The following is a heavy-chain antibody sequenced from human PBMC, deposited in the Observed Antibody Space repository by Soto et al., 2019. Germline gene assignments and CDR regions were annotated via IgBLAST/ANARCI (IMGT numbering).Heavy chain of an antibody. Sequence: SETVSLTCTVSASSMSGHYWSWFRQPPGKGLEYIGHVFYNGSTYYNPFLKSRVTISVDAAKRQFSLKLSTVTAADTAVYYCVRLVAAWGPGTLVTVSS. D-gene: IGHD2-15*01. CDR1: ASSMSGHY. V-gene: IGHV4-59*11. CDR3: VRLVAA. CDR2: VFYNGST. J-gene: IGHJ5*02.